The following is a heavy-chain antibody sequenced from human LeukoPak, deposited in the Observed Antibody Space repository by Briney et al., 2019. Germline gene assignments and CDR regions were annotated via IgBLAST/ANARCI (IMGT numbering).Heavy chain of an antibody. D-gene: IGHD4-23*01. CDR3: ARGGKGAFDL. Sequence: GGSLRLSCAASGFTFNYYWMHWVRQAPGKGLVWVSRIHSDGSSTTNADSVKGRFAISRDNAKNTLWLQMNSLRDEDTAVYFCARGGKGAFDLWGQGTRVTVSS. J-gene: IGHJ3*01. CDR1: GFTFNYYW. V-gene: IGHV3-74*03. CDR2: IHSDGSST.